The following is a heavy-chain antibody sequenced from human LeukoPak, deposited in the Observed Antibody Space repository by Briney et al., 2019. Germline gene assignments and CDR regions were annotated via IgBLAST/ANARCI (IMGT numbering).Heavy chain of an antibody. Sequence: ASVKVSCKASGYTFTSYGISWARQAPGQGLEWMGWISAYNGNTNYAQKLQGRVTMTTDTSTSTAYMELRSLRSDDTAVYYCARDQYYYDSSGYYHLPFDYWGQGTLVTVSS. CDR2: ISAYNGNT. J-gene: IGHJ4*02. D-gene: IGHD3-22*01. V-gene: IGHV1-18*01. CDR3: ARDQYYYDSSGYYHLPFDY. CDR1: GYTFTSYG.